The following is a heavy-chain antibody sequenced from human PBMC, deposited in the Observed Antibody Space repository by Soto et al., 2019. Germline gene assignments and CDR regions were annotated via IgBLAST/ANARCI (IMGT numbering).Heavy chain of an antibody. Sequence: SETLSLTCAVYGGSFSGYYWSWIRQPPGKGLEWIGEINHSGSTNYNPSLKSRVTISVDTSKNQFSLKLSSVTAADTAVYYCVRDSGRGSYMDVWGKGTTVTVSS. J-gene: IGHJ6*03. CDR1: GGSFSGYY. D-gene: IGHD6-19*01. V-gene: IGHV4-34*01. CDR2: INHSGST. CDR3: VRDSGRGSYMDV.